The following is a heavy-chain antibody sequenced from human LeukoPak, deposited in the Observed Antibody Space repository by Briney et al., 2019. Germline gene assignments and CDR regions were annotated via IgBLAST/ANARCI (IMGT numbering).Heavy chain of an antibody. Sequence: AVKVFCKASGGTFSSYAISRVRQAPGQGLEWMGRIIPILGIANYAQKFQGRVTITADKSTSTAYMELSSLRSEDTAVYYCARDMVGASDAFDIWGQGTMVTVSS. CDR1: GGTFSSYA. CDR2: IIPILGIA. CDR3: ARDMVGASDAFDI. D-gene: IGHD1-26*01. J-gene: IGHJ3*02. V-gene: IGHV1-69*04.